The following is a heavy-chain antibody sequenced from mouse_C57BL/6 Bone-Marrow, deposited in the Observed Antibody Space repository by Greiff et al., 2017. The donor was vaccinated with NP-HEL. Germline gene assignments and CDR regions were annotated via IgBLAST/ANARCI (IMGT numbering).Heavy chain of an antibody. D-gene: IGHD1-1*01. CDR1: GFTFTDYY. V-gene: IGHV7-3*01. CDR3: ASSIASAMDY. CDR2: IRNKANGYTT. Sequence: EVKLMESGGGLVQPGGSLSLSCAASGFTFTDYYMSWVRQPPGKALEWLGFIRNKANGYTTEYSASVKGRFTISRDNSQSILYLQMNALRVEDSATYYCASSIASAMDYWGQGTSVTVSS. J-gene: IGHJ4*01.